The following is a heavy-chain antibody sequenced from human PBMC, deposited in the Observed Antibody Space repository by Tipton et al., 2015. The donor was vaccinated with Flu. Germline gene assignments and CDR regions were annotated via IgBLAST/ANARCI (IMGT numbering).Heavy chain of an antibody. V-gene: IGHV4-59*11. Sequence: TLSLTCTVSGGSISSHYWSWIRQPPGKGLEWIGYIQYSGHTNYNPSLKSRVTIAVDTSKNQFSLQLSSVAAADTAVYYCARHVDRSWMLEFWGQGTLVTVSS. CDR3: ARHVDRSWMLEF. CDR2: IQYSGHT. J-gene: IGHJ4*02. CDR1: GGSISSHY. D-gene: IGHD3-10*01.